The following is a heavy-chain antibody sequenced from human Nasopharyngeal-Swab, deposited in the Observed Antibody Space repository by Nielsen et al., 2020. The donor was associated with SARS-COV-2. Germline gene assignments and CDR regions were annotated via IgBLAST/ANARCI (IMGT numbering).Heavy chain of an antibody. Sequence: GGSLRLSYAASGFTFDDYAMHWVRQAPGKGLEWVSGISWNSGSIGYADSVKGRFTISRDNAKNSLYLQMNSLRAEDTAVYYCAYSSSWTTVGDYWGQGTLVTASS. D-gene: IGHD6-13*01. V-gene: IGHV3-9*01. J-gene: IGHJ4*02. CDR2: ISWNSGSI. CDR3: AYSSSWTTVGDY. CDR1: GFTFDDYA.